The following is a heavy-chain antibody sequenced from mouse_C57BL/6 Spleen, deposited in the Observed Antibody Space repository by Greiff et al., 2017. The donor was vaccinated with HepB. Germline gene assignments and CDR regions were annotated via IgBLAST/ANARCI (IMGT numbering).Heavy chain of an antibody. CDR3: ARDSNYGYAMDY. CDR1: GYTFTSYW. CDR2: IYPSDSET. V-gene: IGHV1-61*01. J-gene: IGHJ4*01. D-gene: IGHD2-5*01. Sequence: QVQLQQSGAELVRPGSSVKLTCKASGYTFTSYWMDWVKQRPGQGLEWIGNIYPSDSETHYNQKFKDKATLTVDKSSSTAYMQLSSLTSEDSAVYYCARDSNYGYAMDYWGQGTSVTVSS.